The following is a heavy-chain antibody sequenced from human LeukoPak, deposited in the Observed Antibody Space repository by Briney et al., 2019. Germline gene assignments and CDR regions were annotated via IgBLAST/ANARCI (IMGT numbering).Heavy chain of an antibody. Sequence: ASVKVSCKASGYTFTGYHIHWVRQAPGQGLEWMGWIDPNSGGTNYAQKFHGRVTMTRDTSISTAYMEVSRLRSDDTAVYYCARDWPARGYSYDYYFDYWGQGTLVTVSS. V-gene: IGHV1-2*02. D-gene: IGHD5-18*01. CDR2: IDPNSGGT. CDR3: ARDWPARGYSYDYYFDY. J-gene: IGHJ4*02. CDR1: GYTFTGYH.